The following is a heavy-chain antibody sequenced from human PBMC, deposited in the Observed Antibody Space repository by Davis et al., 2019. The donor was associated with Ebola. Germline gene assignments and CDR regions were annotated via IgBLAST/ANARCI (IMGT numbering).Heavy chain of an antibody. J-gene: IGHJ4*02. CDR1: GVTLSQAW. V-gene: IGHV3-23*01. CDR3: AKEGGY. CDR2: ISGSGGST. Sequence: GESLKISCAVSGVTLSQAWMSWVRQAPGKGLEWVSAISGSGGSTYYADSVKGRFTISRDNSKNTLYLQMNSLRAEDTAVYYCAKEGGYWGQGTLVTVSS.